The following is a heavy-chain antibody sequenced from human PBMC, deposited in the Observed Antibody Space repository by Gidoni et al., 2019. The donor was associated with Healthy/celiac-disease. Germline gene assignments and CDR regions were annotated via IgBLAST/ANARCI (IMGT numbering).Heavy chain of an antibody. CDR2: ISGSGGST. D-gene: IGHD5-12*01. CDR3: AKDSEGIVATITGY. Sequence: EVQLLESGGGLVQPGGSLRLSCAASGFPFSSYAMSWVRQAPGKGLEWVSAISGSGGSTYYADSVKGRFTISRDNSKNTLYLQMNSLRAEDTAVYYCAKDSEGIVATITGYWGQGTLVTVSS. CDR1: GFPFSSYA. J-gene: IGHJ4*02. V-gene: IGHV3-23*01.